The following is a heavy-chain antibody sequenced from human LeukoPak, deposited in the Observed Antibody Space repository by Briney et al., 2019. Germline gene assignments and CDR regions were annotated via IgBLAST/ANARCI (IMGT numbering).Heavy chain of an antibody. V-gene: IGHV4-34*01. CDR3: ARDLGLATIYDY. Sequence: SETLSLTCAVYGGSFSGYYWSWIRQPPGKGLEWIGEINHSGSTNYNPSLKSRVTISVDTSKNQFSLKLNSVTPEDTAVYYCARDLGLATIYDYWGQGTLVTVSS. D-gene: IGHD5-24*01. CDR2: INHSGST. J-gene: IGHJ4*02. CDR1: GGSFSGYY.